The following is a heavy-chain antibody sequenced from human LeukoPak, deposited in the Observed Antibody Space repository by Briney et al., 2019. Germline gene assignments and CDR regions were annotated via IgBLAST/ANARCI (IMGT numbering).Heavy chain of an antibody. J-gene: IGHJ6*03. D-gene: IGHD3-22*01. Sequence: GGSLRHPFAALGLPVVNDKINCVRQAPGKGLEWVSYISSSGSTIYYADSVKGRFTISRDNAKNSLYLHMNSLSAENTAGFYLRTPRRYYYVSSGYYYYSNYMDVWGKGTTVTVSS. CDR3: RTPRRYYYVSSGYYYYSNYMDV. CDR2: ISSSGSTI. V-gene: IGHV3-48*03. CDR1: GLPVVNDK.